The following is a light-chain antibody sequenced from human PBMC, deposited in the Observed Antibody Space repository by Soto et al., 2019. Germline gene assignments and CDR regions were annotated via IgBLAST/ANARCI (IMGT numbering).Light chain of an antibody. CDR2: AAS. Sequence: AIQMTQSPSSLSASVGDRVTITCRASQDIRNDLGWYQQKPGKAPKLLVYAASRLQSGVPSRFSGSGSGTYFILTISSLQPEDFAIYYCLQDYDYPRTFGQGTKVEIK. V-gene: IGKV1-6*01. J-gene: IGKJ1*01. CDR3: LQDYDYPRT. CDR1: QDIRND.